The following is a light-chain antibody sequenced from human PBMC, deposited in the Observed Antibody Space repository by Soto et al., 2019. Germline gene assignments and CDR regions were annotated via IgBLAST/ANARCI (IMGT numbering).Light chain of an antibody. Sequence: ALTQPASVSGSAGQSIAISCIGTSSDVGAYDYVSWYQQHPDRAPKLMIYEVSNRPSGVSNRFSGSKSGTSASLAVTGLQAEDEADYYCQSYDSSLSAYVFGTGTKVTVL. V-gene: IGLV2-14*03. CDR3: QSYDSSLSAYV. J-gene: IGLJ1*01. CDR2: EVS. CDR1: SSDVGAYDY.